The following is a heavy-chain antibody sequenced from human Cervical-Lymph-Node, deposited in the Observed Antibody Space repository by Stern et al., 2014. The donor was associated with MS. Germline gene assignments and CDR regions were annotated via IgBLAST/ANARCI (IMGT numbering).Heavy chain of an antibody. CDR2: MSLDESHQ. CDR1: GFTFSDAG. D-gene: IGHD2-8*02. CDR3: AKDRPYTWSFDY. J-gene: IGHJ4*02. V-gene: IGHV3-30*18. Sequence: QVQLVESGGGVVQPGRSLRLSCVVSGFTFSDAGIHWVRQAPGKGLEWVALMSLDESHQYYADSVKGRFTISRDNSKNTVYLQMNSLRPEDTAVYYCAKDRPYTWSFDYWGQGTLLTVSS.